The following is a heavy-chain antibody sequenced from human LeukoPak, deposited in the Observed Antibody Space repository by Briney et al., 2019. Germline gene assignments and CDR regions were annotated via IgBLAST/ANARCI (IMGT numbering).Heavy chain of an antibody. CDR1: GVTFSSYS. Sequence: PGGSLRLSCAASGVTFSSYSMNWVRQAPGKGLEWVSSITSSRSYMYYADSVKGRFTISRDNAKNSLYLQMNSLRAEDTAVYYCASTLDLDYWGQGTLVTVSS. CDR3: ASTLDLDY. V-gene: IGHV3-21*01. J-gene: IGHJ4*02. CDR2: ITSSRSYM.